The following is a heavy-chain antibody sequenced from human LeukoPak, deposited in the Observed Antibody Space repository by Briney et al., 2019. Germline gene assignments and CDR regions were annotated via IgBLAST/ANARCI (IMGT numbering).Heavy chain of an antibody. Sequence: GGSLRLSCAASGFTFSSYAMSWVRQAPGKGLEWVSSISGSGGTTYYADSVKGRFTISRDNPNNTLDLQMNSLTAEDTAVYYSAKGPVAVAGYYFDHWGQGTLVTVSS. V-gene: IGHV3-23*01. CDR2: ISGSGGTT. CDR1: GFTFSSYA. J-gene: IGHJ4*02. D-gene: IGHD6-19*01. CDR3: AKGPVAVAGYYFDH.